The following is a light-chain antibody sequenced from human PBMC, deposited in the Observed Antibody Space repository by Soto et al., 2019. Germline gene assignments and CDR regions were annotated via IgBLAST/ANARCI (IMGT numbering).Light chain of an antibody. CDR1: QGIRNY. V-gene: IGKV1-27*01. CDR2: AAS. CDR3: QKYNSAPLT. Sequence: DIQMTQSPSSLSASVGEIVTITCRASQGIRNYLAWYQQKPGKVPKLLIYAASTLQSGVPSRFSGSGSGTDFTLPISSLQPEDVATYYCQKYNSAPLTFSQGTKVEI. J-gene: IGKJ1*01.